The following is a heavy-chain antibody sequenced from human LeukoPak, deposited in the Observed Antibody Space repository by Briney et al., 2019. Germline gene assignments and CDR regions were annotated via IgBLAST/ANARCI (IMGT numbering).Heavy chain of an antibody. V-gene: IGHV1-24*01. CDR1: GYTLTELS. D-gene: IGHD4-11*01. Sequence: ASVKVSCKVSGYTLTELSMHWVRQAPGKGLEWMGGFDPEDGETIYAQKCQGRVTMTEDTSTDTAYMELSSLRSEDTAVYYCATGIGSNYGAYFDWFDPWGQGTLVTVSS. J-gene: IGHJ5*02. CDR3: ATGIGSNYGAYFDWFDP. CDR2: FDPEDGET.